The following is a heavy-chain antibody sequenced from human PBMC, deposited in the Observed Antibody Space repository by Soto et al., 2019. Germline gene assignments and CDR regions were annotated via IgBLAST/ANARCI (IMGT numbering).Heavy chain of an antibody. CDR2: ISSSGSTI. CDR3: ARTLRGYSWDY. D-gene: IGHD5-18*01. Sequence: WGSLRLSCTASGFTFSSYEMNWGRQAPGRGLEWVSYISSSGSTIYYADSVKGRFTISRDNAKNSLYLHMNSLRAEDTAVYYCARTLRGYSWDYWGQGSLVTVSS. CDR1: GFTFSSYE. V-gene: IGHV3-48*03. J-gene: IGHJ4*02.